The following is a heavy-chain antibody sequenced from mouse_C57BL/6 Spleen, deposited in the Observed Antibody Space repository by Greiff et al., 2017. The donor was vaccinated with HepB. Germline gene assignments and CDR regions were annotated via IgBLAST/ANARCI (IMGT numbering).Heavy chain of an antibody. V-gene: IGHV1-61*01. CDR2: IYPSDSET. CDR1: GYTFTSYW. J-gene: IGHJ4*01. Sequence: QVQLQQPGAELVRPGSSVKLSCKASGYTFTSYWMDWVKQRPGQGLEWIGNIYPSDSETHYNQKFKDKATLTVDKSSSTAYMQLSSLTSEDSAVYYCARWGHSAYGAMDYWGQGTSVTVSS. D-gene: IGHD6-1*01. CDR3: ARWGHSAYGAMDY.